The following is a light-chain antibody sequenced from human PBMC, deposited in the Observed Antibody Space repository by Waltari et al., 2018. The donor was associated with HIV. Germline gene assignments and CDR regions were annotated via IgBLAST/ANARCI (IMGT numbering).Light chain of an antibody. J-gene: IGKJ3*01. CDR2: DAS. CDR1: QSVSNSY. Sequence: EIVLTQSPATLSLSPGERATLSCGASQSVSNSYLAWYQQKPGLAPRLLIYDASTRAAGIPDTFSGSGSGTDFTLTISRLEPEDFAMYYCQQYGNSPVTFGPGTK. V-gene: IGKV3D-20*01. CDR3: QQYGNSPVT.